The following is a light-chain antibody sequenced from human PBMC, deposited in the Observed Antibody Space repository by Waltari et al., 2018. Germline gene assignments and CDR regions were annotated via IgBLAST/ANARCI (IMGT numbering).Light chain of an antibody. CDR2: DVS. J-gene: IGLJ3*02. CDR3: NSYTGSSSWV. V-gene: IGLV2-14*03. CDR1: NSDVGFYNY. Sequence: QSALTQPASVSGSPVHSLTISCTGTNSDVGFYNYVAWYPQHPGKAPKLLIYDVSVRPSGVSHRVSDPKSCNTASLTISGLQSEDEAYYYCNSYTGSSSWVFGGGTRLTVL.